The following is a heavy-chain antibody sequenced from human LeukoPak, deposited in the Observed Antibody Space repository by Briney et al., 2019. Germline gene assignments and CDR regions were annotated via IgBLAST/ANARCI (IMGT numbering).Heavy chain of an antibody. J-gene: IGHJ4*02. D-gene: IGHD3-3*01. CDR2: IYYSGST. CDR3: ARHSPRFLEYLDY. Sequence: PSETLSLTCAVYGGSFSGYYWSWIRQPPGKGLEWIGYIYYSGSTNSNPSLNGRVTFSVDRPRNQFSLKLTSVTAAGTAVYYCARHSPRFLEYLDYWGQGTLVAVSS. CDR1: GGSFSGYY. V-gene: IGHV4-59*08.